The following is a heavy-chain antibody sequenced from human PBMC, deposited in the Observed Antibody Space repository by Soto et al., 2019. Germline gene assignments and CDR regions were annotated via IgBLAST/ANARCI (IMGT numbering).Heavy chain of an antibody. CDR3: ARGGDWQFYY. D-gene: IGHD2-21*02. J-gene: IGHJ4*02. CDR2: IHHSGRT. CDR1: GDSISSDKW. V-gene: IGHV4-4*02. Sequence: QVQLQESGPGLVKPSGTLSLTCAVSGDSISSDKWWSWVRQPPGKGLEWIGEIHHSGRTNYNPSLKSRVTILVEKSKNQVSLELSSMTAADTAVYYCARGGDWQFYYWGQGTLVTVSS.